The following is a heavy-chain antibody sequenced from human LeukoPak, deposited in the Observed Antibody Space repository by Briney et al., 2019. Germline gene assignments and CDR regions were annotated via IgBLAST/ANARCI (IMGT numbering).Heavy chain of an antibody. CDR1: GFTFGNYW. J-gene: IGHJ4*02. CDR2: IHKDGSET. CDR3: ARLDYSRVYVY. D-gene: IGHD4-11*01. Sequence: GGSLRLSCAASGFTFGNYWMSWVRQAPGKGLEWEANIHKDGSETYFVDSVKGRFTMSRDNAENSLSLQMSSLKAEDTAIYYCARLDYSRVYVYWGQGTLVTVSS. V-gene: IGHV3-7*01.